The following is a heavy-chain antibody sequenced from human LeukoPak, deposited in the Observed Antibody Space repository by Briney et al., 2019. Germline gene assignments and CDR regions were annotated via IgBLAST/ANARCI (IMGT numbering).Heavy chain of an antibody. J-gene: IGHJ4*02. CDR2: ISAYNGNT. CDR1: GYTFTSYD. V-gene: IGHV1-18*01. Sequence: ASVKVSCKASGYTFTSYDINWVRQAPGQGLEWMGWISAYNGNTNYAQKLQGRVTMTTDTSTSTAYMELRSLRSDDTAVYYCARDTRGPYDSSGYYYYWGQGTLVTVSS. D-gene: IGHD3-22*01. CDR3: ARDTRGPYDSSGYYYY.